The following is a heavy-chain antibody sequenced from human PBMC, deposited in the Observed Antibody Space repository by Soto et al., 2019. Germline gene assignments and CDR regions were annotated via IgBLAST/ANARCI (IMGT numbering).Heavy chain of an antibody. J-gene: IGHJ3*02. CDR2: TYYRSKWYR. Sequence: SQTLSLTGAISGDSVSSNSAAWNWIRQSPSRGLEWLGRTYYRSKWYRDYSVSVKSRITVNPDTSKNQFSLQLNSVTPDDTAVYYCARDALRGNDAFDIWDQGTMVTVSS. CDR1: GDSVSSNSAA. V-gene: IGHV6-1*01. CDR3: ARDALRGNDAFDI. D-gene: IGHD4-17*01.